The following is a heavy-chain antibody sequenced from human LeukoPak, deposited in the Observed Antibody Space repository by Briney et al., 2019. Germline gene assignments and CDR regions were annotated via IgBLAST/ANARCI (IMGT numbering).Heavy chain of an antibody. J-gene: IGHJ4*02. D-gene: IGHD3-10*01. CDR2: IYSGGST. CDR1: GFTVSSNY. Sequence: PGGSLRLSCAASGFTVSSNYMSWVRQAPGKGLEWVSVIYSGGSTYYADSVKGRFTISRDNSKNTLYLQMNSLRAEDTAVYYCARGEPFGSGPSPAYFDYWGQGTLVTVSS. CDR3: ARGEPFGSGPSPAYFDY. V-gene: IGHV3-53*01.